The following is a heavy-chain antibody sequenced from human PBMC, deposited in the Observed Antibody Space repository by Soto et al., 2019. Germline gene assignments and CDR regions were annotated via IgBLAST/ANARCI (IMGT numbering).Heavy chain of an antibody. CDR1: SGSIIITN. CDR2: IYYSGRT. Sequence: QVQLQESGPGLVKPSETLSLTCTVSSGSIIITNGSGFRQPPGKGREWIGFIYYSGRTNYNSFLKSRVTMSVDMSRQQLSLKLNSVPAADTAVYYCASRLTLATTTGDGFDLWGQGTMVTVSS. J-gene: IGHJ3*01. D-gene: IGHD4-17*01. CDR3: ASRLTLATTTGDGFDL. V-gene: IGHV4-59*13.